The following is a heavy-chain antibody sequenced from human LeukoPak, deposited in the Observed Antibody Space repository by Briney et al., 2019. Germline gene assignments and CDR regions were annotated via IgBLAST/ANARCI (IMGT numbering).Heavy chain of an antibody. CDR2: INHSGST. Sequence: PSETLSLTCAVYGGSFSGYYWSWIRQPPGKGLEWIGEINHSGSTNYNPSLKSRVTISVDTSKNQFSLKLSSVTAADTAVYYCARIDIVVVPSTTFDSWGQGTLVTVSS. CDR3: ARIDIVVVPSTTFDS. V-gene: IGHV4-34*01. J-gene: IGHJ4*02. D-gene: IGHD2-2*01. CDR1: GGSFSGYY.